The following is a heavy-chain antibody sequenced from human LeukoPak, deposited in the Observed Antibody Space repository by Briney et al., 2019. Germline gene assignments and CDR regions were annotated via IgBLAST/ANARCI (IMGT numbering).Heavy chain of an antibody. CDR1: GFTVSSNY. J-gene: IGHJ4*02. CDR2: IYSGDSI. V-gene: IGHV3-53*01. CDR3: ARDWHPYPSSATFDY. Sequence: PGGSLRLSCAASGFTVSSNYMSWVRQAPGKGLEWVSVIYSGDSIYYADSVKGRFTISRDNAKNSLYLQMNSLRAEDTAVYYCARDWHPYPSSATFDYWGQGTLVTVSS.